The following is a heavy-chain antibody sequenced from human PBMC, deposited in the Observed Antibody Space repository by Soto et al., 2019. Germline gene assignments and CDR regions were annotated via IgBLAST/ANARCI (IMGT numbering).Heavy chain of an antibody. V-gene: IGHV3-74*01. CDR1: GFTFSTYW. Sequence: GGSLRLSCAASGFTFSTYWMHWVRQAPVKGLVWVSRLNSDGSSTSYADSVKGRFTISRDNAKNTLYLQMNSLRVDDTAVYYCARALGGPTPFDYWGQGTLVTVSS. J-gene: IGHJ4*02. CDR2: LNSDGSST. CDR3: ARALGGPTPFDY. D-gene: IGHD2-15*01.